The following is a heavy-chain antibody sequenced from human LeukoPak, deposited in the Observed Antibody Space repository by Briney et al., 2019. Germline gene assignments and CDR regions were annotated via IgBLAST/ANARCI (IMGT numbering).Heavy chain of an antibody. CDR1: GGSMTNYY. V-gene: IGHV4-59*01. Sequence: SETLSLTCTVSGGSMTNYYWTWIRQPPGKGLEWIGHIYYSGSTKYNPSLKSRVTISVDTSKNQFSLKLNSVTAADTAVYYCARGRTYYDSTGYYYWGQGTLVTVSS. CDR2: IYYSGST. J-gene: IGHJ4*02. CDR3: ARGRTYYDSTGYYY. D-gene: IGHD3-22*01.